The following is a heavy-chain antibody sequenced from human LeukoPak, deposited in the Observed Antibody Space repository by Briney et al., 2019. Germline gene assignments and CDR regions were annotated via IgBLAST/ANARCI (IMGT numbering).Heavy chain of an antibody. J-gene: IGHJ4*02. Sequence: GGSLRLSCAASGLTVSSNYMSWVPQAPGKGLVWVSRLNSDGSITTYADSVKGRFTISRDNARNTLYLQMNSLRAEDTAVYYCTSLDYWGQGTLVSVSS. V-gene: IGHV3-74*01. CDR1: GLTVSSNY. CDR2: LNSDGSIT. CDR3: TSLDY.